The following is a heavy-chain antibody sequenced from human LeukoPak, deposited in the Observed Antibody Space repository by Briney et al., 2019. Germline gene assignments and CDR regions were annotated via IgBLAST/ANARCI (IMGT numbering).Heavy chain of an antibody. J-gene: IGHJ4*02. CDR3: AKGGSYRSQPYFDY. CDR2: ISNIGDII. D-gene: IGHD3-16*02. V-gene: IGHV3-23*01. Sequence: GGSLRLSCAASGFTFSNYEMNWVRQAPGKGLEWISHISNIGDIIHYADSVEGRFTISRDNSKNTVYLQMNSLRAEDTAVYYCAKGGSYRSQPYFDYWGQGTPVTVSS. CDR1: GFTFSNYE.